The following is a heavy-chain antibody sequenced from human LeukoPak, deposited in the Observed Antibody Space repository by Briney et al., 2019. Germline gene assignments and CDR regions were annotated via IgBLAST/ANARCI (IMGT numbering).Heavy chain of an antibody. Sequence: ASVKVSCKASGYTFSGYYMHWVRQAPGQGLEWMGRINPNSGGTNYAQKFQGRVTMTRDTSISTAYMELSRLRSDDSAVYYCARDLRYSGYDFDYWGQGTLVTVSS. J-gene: IGHJ4*02. CDR2: INPNSGGT. V-gene: IGHV1-2*06. D-gene: IGHD5-12*01. CDR3: ARDLRYSGYDFDY. CDR1: GYTFSGYY.